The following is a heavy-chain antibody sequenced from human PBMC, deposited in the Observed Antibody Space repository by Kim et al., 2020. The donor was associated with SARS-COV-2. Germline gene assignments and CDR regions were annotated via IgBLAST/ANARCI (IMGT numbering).Heavy chain of an antibody. D-gene: IGHD3-10*01. J-gene: IGHJ6*01. CDR2: IYSGDSGT. Sequence: GGSLRLSCAASGFTFSNCAMNWVRQASGKGLEWVSVIYSGDSGTSYADSVKGRFTISRDNSKNTLFLQMNSLRAEDTAVYYCAKDDRQNPGRIIGMDVWGQGTTVTVSS. CDR3: AKDDRQNPGRIIGMDV. CDR1: GFTFSNCA. V-gene: IGHV3-23*03.